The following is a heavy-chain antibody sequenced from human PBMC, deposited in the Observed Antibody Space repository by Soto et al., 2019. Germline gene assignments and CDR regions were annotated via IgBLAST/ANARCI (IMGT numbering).Heavy chain of an antibody. CDR3: ARRGADQSLNF. J-gene: IGHJ4*02. Sequence: GGSLRLSCAASGFTFSDHWMIWIRQAPGKGLEWISYITNIDNTEKYADSVRGRFAVSRDNAKKSLYLQMNSLGADDTAVYYCARRGADQSLNFCGQGTIVTVYS. CDR2: ITNIDNTE. V-gene: IGHV3-11*01. CDR1: GFTFSDHW.